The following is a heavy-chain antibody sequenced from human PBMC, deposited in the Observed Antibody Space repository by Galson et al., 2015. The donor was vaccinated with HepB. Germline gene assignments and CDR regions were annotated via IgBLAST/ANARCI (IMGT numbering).Heavy chain of an antibody. V-gene: IGHV3-11*06. D-gene: IGHD3-3*01. CDR3: ARTPGPVYYDFWSGTNLYGMDV. CDR1: GFTFSDYY. J-gene: IGHJ6*02. CDR2: ISSSSSYT. Sequence: SLRLSCAASGFTFSDYYMSWIRQAPGKGLEWVSYISSSSSYTNYADSVKGRFTISRDNAKNSLYLQMNSLRAEDTAVYYCARTPGPVYYDFWSGTNLYGMDVWGQGTTVTVSS.